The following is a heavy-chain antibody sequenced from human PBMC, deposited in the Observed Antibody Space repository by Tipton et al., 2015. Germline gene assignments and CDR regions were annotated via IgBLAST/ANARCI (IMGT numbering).Heavy chain of an antibody. CDR1: GGSISRYY. CDR3: ARASIIQGYYHDSSRYYLFNS. CDR2: IYYSGST. D-gene: IGHD3-22*01. V-gene: IGHV4-59*01. Sequence: TLSLTCTVSGGSISRYYWSWIRQSPGEGLEWIGYIYYSGSTNYNPSLRSRVAMSMDTSKNQFSLKLSSVIAADTVVYYCARASIIQGYYHDSSRYYLFNSWGQGTLVTVSS. J-gene: IGHJ1*01.